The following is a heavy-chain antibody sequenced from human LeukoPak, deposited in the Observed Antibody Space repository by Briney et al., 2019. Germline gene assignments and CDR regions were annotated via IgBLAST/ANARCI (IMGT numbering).Heavy chain of an antibody. D-gene: IGHD3-10*01. CDR3: ASRITMVRGVITSHMRNDDFDT. V-gene: IGHV3-23*01. J-gene: IGHJ3*02. Sequence: GGSLRLSCAASGFTFSSYAMSWVRQAPGKGLEWVSAISGSGGSTYYADSVKGRFTISRDNSKNTLYLQMNSLRAEDTAVYYCASRITMVRGVITSHMRNDDFDTWGQGTMVTVSS. CDR1: GFTFSSYA. CDR2: ISGSGGST.